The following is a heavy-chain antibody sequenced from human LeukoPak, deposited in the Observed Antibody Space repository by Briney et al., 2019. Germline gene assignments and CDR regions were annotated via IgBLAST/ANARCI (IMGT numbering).Heavy chain of an antibody. V-gene: IGHV3-48*01. CDR2: ISSSSSTI. Sequence: GGSLRLSCAASGFTFSSYSMNWVRQAPGKGLEGVSYISSSSSTIYYADSVKGRFTISRDNVKNSLYLQMNSLRAEDTAVYYCARSPAGGRYYMDVWGKGTTVTVSS. CDR3: ARSPAGGRYYMDV. J-gene: IGHJ6*03. CDR1: GFTFSSYS. D-gene: IGHD3-16*01.